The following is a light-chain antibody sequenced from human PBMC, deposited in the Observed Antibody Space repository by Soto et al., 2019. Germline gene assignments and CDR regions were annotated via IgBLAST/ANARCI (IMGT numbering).Light chain of an antibody. CDR1: QSISSY. V-gene: IGKV1-39*01. CDR2: AAS. J-gene: IGKJ1*01. Sequence: DIQMTQAPSSLSASVVDRVTITCRASQSISSYLNWYQQKPGKAPKLLIYAASSLQSGVPSRFSGSGSGTDLTLIISSLAPEDFSTYYCQQSSSTWTFGPGTKVEI. CDR3: QQSSSTWT.